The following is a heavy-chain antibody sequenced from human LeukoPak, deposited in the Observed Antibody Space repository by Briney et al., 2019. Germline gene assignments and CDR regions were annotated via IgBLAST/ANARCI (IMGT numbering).Heavy chain of an antibody. CDR3: ARAGKYCSGGSCYSEYYFDY. J-gene: IGHJ4*02. V-gene: IGHV3-7*01. Sequence: PGGSLRLSCAASGFTFSSYWMSWVRQAPGKGLEWVANIKQDGSEKYYVDSVKGRFTISRDNAKNSLYLQMNSLRAEDTAVYYCARAGKYCSGGSCYSEYYFDYWGQGTLVTVSS. D-gene: IGHD2-15*01. CDR2: IKQDGSEK. CDR1: GFTFSSYW.